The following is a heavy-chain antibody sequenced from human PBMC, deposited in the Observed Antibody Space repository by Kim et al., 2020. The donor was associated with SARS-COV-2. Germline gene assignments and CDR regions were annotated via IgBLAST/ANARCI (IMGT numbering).Heavy chain of an antibody. J-gene: IGHJ6*02. V-gene: IGHV3-30-3*01. CDR2: ISYDGSNK. CDR1: GFTFSSYA. CDR3: ARGAYYDILTGYLGPYYYYYVMDV. Sequence: GGSLRLSCAASGFTFSSYAMHWVRQAPGKGLEWVAVISYDGSNKYYADSVKGRFTISRDNSKNTLYLQMNSLRAEDTAVYYCARGAYYDILTGYLGPYYYYYVMDVWGQGTTVTVSS. D-gene: IGHD3-9*01.